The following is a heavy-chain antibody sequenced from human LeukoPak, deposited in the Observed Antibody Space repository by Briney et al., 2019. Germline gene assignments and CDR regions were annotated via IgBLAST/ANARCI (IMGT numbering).Heavy chain of an antibody. CDR3: ARDLAFGEMITNRGAFDI. D-gene: IGHD3-10*01. CDR2: INPNSGHT. J-gene: IGHJ3*02. CDR1: GYTFTDYY. V-gene: IGHV1-2*02. Sequence: ASVKVSCKASGYTFTDYYMHWVRQAPGQGLEWMGWINPNSGHTNYAQKFQGRVTMTRDTSISTAFMDLSRLRSDDTVVYFCARDLAFGEMITNRGAFDIWGQGTMVTVSS.